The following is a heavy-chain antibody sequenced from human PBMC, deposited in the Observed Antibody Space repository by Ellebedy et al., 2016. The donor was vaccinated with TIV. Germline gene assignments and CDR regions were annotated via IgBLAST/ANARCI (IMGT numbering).Heavy chain of an antibody. CDR1: GFTFSSYW. V-gene: IGHV3-74*01. D-gene: IGHD3/OR15-3a*01. Sequence: PGGSLRLSCAASGFTFSSYWMHWVRQAPGKGLVWVSRINNDGNSTSYADSVKGRFTISRDNAKNSLYLQMNNLRDEDTAVYYCARGLDNYWGQGTLVAVSS. CDR3: ARGLDNY. CDR2: INNDGNST. J-gene: IGHJ4*02.